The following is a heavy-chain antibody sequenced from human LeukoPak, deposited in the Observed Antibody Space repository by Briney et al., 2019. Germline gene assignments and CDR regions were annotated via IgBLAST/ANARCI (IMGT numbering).Heavy chain of an antibody. V-gene: IGHV3-66*04. CDR1: GFTVSSNY. CDR3: AKQSRTSGYYIDY. Sequence: GGSLRLSCAASGFTVSSNYMSWVRQAPGKGLEWVSVIYSGGSTYYADSVKGRFTISRDNSKNTLYLQMNSLRAEDMAVYYCAKQSRTSGYYIDYRGQGTLVTVSS. J-gene: IGHJ4*02. CDR2: IYSGGST. D-gene: IGHD5-12*01.